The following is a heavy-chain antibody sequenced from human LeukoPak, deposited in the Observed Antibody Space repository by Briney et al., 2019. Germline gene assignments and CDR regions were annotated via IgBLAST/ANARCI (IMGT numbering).Heavy chain of an antibody. V-gene: IGHV1-18*01. CDR1: GYTFTCYG. CDR2: ITAHNGNT. J-gene: IGHJ6*02. Sequence: ASVNVSCTASGYTFTCYGISLVRQAAGQRLERIGWITAHNGNTNDGQKLQGRVTMTTDTSTSTAYMELRSLRSDDTAVYYCARDPGCSGGSCYLITYYYYYGMDVWGQGTTVTVSS. CDR3: ARDPGCSGGSCYLITYYYYYGMDV. D-gene: IGHD2-15*01.